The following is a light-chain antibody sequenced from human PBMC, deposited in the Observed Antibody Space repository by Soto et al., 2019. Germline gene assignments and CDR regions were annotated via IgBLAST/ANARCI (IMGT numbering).Light chain of an antibody. CDR2: DVT. Sequence: QSALTQPASVSGSPGQSITISCSGTSSGVGSYNFVSWYQQHPGKAPKLMIYDVTIRPSGVSYRFSGSKSGNTASLTISGLETDDEADYCCTSFTTSNTHVFGSGTKLTVL. CDR3: TSFTTSNTHV. J-gene: IGLJ1*01. V-gene: IGLV2-14*03. CDR1: SSGVGSYNF.